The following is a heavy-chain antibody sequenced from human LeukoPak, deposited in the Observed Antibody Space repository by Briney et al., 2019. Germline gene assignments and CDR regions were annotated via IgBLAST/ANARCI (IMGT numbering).Heavy chain of an antibody. V-gene: IGHV4-31*03. CDR3: ARGREGSSWYRKTAFDY. CDR2: IYYSGST. D-gene: IGHD6-13*01. Sequence: SETLSLTCTVSGGSISSGGYYWSWIRQHPGKGLEWIGYIYYSGSTYYNPSLKSRVTISVDTSKNQFSLKLSSVTAADTAVYYCARGREGSSWYRKTAFDYWGQGTLVTVSS. J-gene: IGHJ4*02. CDR1: GGSISSGGYY.